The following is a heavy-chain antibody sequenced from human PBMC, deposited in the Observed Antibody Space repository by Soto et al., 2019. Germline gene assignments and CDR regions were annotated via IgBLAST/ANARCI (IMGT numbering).Heavy chain of an antibody. J-gene: IGHJ6*02. CDR3: ARGKDFWSGYYPNSYGMDV. CDR1: GFTFSSYA. Sequence: GGSLRLSCAASGFTFSSYAMHWVRQAPGKGLEWVAVISYDGSNKYYADSVKGGFTISRDNSKNTLYLQMNSLRAEDTAVYYCARGKDFWSGYYPNSYGMDVWGQGTTVTVSS. D-gene: IGHD3-3*01. V-gene: IGHV3-30-3*01. CDR2: ISYDGSNK.